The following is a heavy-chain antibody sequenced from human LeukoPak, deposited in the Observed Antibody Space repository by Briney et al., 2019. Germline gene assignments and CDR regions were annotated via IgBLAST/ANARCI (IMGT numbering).Heavy chain of an antibody. V-gene: IGHV3-30*02. CDR1: GFTFNNYD. J-gene: IGHJ4*02. CDR3: ARRTYFDY. Sequence: GGSLRLSCAASGFTFNNYDMHWVRQAPGKGLEWVTFIHYDGDYKYYADSVKGRFTISRDNSKNTLYLQMNSLRAEDTAVYYCARRTYFDYWGQGTLVTVSS. CDR2: IHYDGDYK.